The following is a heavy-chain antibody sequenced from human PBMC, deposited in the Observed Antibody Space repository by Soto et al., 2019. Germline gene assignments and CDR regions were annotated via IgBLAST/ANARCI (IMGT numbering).Heavy chain of an antibody. J-gene: IGHJ6*02. V-gene: IGHV1-3*01. D-gene: IGHD3-9*01. CDR2: INAGNGNT. Sequence: ASVKVSCKASGYTFTSYGISWVRQATGQGLEWMGWINAGNGNTKYSQKFQGRVTITRDTSASTACMELSSLRSEDTAVYYCARDGPYYDILTGYKYGMDVWGQGTTVTVSS. CDR1: GYTFTSYG. CDR3: ARDGPYYDILTGYKYGMDV.